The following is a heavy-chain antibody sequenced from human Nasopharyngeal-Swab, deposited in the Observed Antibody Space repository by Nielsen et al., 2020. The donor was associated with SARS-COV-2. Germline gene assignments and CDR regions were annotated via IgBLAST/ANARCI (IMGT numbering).Heavy chain of an antibody. D-gene: IGHD3-9*01. CDR2: IIPIFGTA. Sequence: SVKVSCKASAGTFSSYAVSWVRQAPGQGLEWMGGIIPIFGTANYAQKFQGRVTITADESTSTAFMELSSLRAEDTAVYYCARVSPPLLTGPYYYYGMDVWGQGTTVTVSS. V-gene: IGHV1-69*13. CDR1: AGTFSSYA. CDR3: ARVSPPLLTGPYYYYGMDV. J-gene: IGHJ6*02.